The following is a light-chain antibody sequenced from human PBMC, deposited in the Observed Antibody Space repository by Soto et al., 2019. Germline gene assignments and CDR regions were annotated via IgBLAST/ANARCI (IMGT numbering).Light chain of an antibody. V-gene: IGKV3-11*01. CDR1: QSVSSY. CDR2: DAS. J-gene: IGKJ1*01. CDR3: QQLSNWPWP. Sequence: EIVLTQSPATLSLSPGERATLSCRASQSVSSYLAWYQQKPGHSLRRLIYDASNRATVIPARFSGSGSGTDFTLTISSLEPEDFAIYDCQQLSNWPWPFGQEAKVEIK.